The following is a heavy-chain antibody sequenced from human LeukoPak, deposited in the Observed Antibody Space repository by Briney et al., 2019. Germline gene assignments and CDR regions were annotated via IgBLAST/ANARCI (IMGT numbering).Heavy chain of an antibody. D-gene: IGHD5-24*01. Sequence: ASVKVSCTASGYTITNNWMHWVRQAPGQGLEWMGVINPSGTGTSYAQKFQDRITMSRDTSTSTVYMELSSLRSEDTAFYYCATDHSMANTAWWFDPWGQGTLVTVSS. V-gene: IGHV1-46*03. J-gene: IGHJ5*02. CDR2: INPSGTGT. CDR1: GYTITNNW. CDR3: ATDHSMANTAWWFDP.